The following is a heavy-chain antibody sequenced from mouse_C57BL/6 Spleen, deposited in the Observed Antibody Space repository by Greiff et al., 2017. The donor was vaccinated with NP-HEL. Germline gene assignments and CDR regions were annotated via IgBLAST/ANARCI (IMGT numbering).Heavy chain of an antibody. J-gene: IGHJ2*01. Sequence: QVQLQQPGAELVKPGASVKLSCKASGYTFTSYWMQWVKQRPGQGLEWIGEIDPSDSYTNYNQKFKGKATLTVDTSSSTAYMQLSSLTSEDSAVYYCARKAVVARDYFDYWGQGTTLTVSS. V-gene: IGHV1-50*01. CDR2: IDPSDSYT. CDR1: GYTFTSYW. D-gene: IGHD1-1*01. CDR3: ARKAVVARDYFDY.